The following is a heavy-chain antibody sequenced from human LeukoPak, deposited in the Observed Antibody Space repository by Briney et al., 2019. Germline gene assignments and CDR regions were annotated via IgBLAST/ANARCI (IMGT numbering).Heavy chain of an antibody. V-gene: IGHV3-23*01. Sequence: GGSLRLSCAASGFTFSNYGMNWARQAPGKGLEWVSGITGSGGSTFYADSVRGRFTISRDNSKNTLFLQMNSLRPEDTAVYYCARGPDYDILADYFDYWGQGTLVTVSS. J-gene: IGHJ4*02. D-gene: IGHD3-9*01. CDR3: ARGPDYDILADYFDY. CDR1: GFTFSNYG. CDR2: ITGSGGST.